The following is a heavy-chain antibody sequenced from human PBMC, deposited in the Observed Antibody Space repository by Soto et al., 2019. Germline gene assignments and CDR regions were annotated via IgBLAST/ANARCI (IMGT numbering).Heavy chain of an antibody. Sequence: SETLSLTCTVSGGSVSSGSYHWTWIRQPPGKGLEWIGYIYYSGSTNYNPALKSRVTISVDTSKNQFSLKLSSVTAADTAVYYCAKDNMRARDGMDVWGQGTTVTVSS. CDR1: GGSVSSGSYH. D-gene: IGHD3-16*01. V-gene: IGHV4-61*01. CDR3: AKDNMRARDGMDV. CDR2: IYYSGST. J-gene: IGHJ6*02.